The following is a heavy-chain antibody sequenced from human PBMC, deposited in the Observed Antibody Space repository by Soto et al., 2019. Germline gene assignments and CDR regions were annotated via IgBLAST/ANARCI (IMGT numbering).Heavy chain of an antibody. CDR2: IWYDGSNK. V-gene: IGHV3-33*01. CDR3: AREKGAVASFDY. D-gene: IGHD6-19*01. J-gene: IGHJ4*02. CDR1: GFTFSSYG. Sequence: QVQLVESGGGVVQPVRSLRLSCAASGFTFSSYGMHWVRQAPGKGLEWVAVIWYDGSNKYYADSVKGRFTISRDNSKNTLYLQMNSLRAEDTAVYYCAREKGAVASFDYWGQGTLVTVSS.